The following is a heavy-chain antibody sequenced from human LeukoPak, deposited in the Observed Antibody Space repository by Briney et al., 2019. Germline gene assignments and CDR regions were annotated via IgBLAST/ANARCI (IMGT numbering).Heavy chain of an antibody. CDR2: IYHSGST. J-gene: IGHJ5*02. V-gene: IGHV4-30-2*01. D-gene: IGHD3-10*01. CDR3: ARINYGSGSYYFLNNWFDP. Sequence: PSETLSLTCTVSGGSISNGDHYWSWIRQPPGKGLEWIGYIYHSGSTYYNPSLKSRVTISVDRSKNQFSLKLSSVTAADTAVYYCARINYGSGSYYFLNNWFDPWGQGTLVTVSS. CDR1: GGSISNGDHY.